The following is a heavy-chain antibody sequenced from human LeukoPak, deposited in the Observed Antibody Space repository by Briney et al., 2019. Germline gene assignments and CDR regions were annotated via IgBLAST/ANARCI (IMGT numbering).Heavy chain of an antibody. D-gene: IGHD2-15*01. CDR2: INHSGST. CDR3: ARRARTSCSGGSSKRTCYYYYMDV. J-gene: IGHJ6*03. V-gene: IGHV4-34*01. Sequence: PSETLSLTCAVYGGSFSGYYWSWIRQPPGKGLEWIGEINHSGSTNYNPSLKSRVTISVDTSKNQFSLKLSSVTAADTAVYYCARRARTSCSGGSSKRTCYYYYMDVWGKGTTVTISS. CDR1: GGSFSGYY.